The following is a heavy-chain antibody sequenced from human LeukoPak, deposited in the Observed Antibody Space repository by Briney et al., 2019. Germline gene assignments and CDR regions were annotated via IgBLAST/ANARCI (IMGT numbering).Heavy chain of an antibody. J-gene: IGHJ6*04. CDR1: GLIFSNYG. CDR3: AKAYGSRLLKGDHQNMDV. D-gene: IGHD2-21*02. V-gene: IGHV3-30*02. CDR2: IRYDGNEK. Sequence: GGSLTLSCVAPGLIFSNYGMHWVRQAPGKWLDWVSFIRYDGNEKQYADSMRGRVTISRDNSKGTLFLQMTSLRPEDTAVYYCAKAYGSRLLKGDHQNMDVWGKGTTVIVSS.